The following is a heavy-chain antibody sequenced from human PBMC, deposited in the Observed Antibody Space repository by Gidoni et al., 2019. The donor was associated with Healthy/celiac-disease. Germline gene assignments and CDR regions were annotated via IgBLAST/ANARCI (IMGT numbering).Heavy chain of an antibody. V-gene: IGHV3-21*01. CDR2: ISSSSSYI. J-gene: IGHJ4*02. D-gene: IGHD3-22*01. Sequence: EVQLVESGGGLVKPGGSLRLSCAASGFTFSSYSMNWVRQAPGKGLEWVSSISSSSSYIYYADSVKGRFTISRDNAKNSLYLQMNSLRAEDTAVYYCARTHYYDSSGYYFVDYWGQGTLVTVSS. CDR3: ARTHYYDSSGYYFVDY. CDR1: GFTFSSYS.